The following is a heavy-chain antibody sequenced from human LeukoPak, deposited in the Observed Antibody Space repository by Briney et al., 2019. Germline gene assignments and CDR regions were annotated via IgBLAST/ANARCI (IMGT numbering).Heavy chain of an antibody. CDR2: MNPNSGNT. CDR1: GGTFSNYA. CDR3: ARISSGYYTDY. D-gene: IGHD3-22*01. J-gene: IGHJ4*02. Sequence: ASVKVSCKASGGTFSNYAISWVRQATGQGLEWMGWMNPNSGNTGYAQKFQGRVTMTRNTSISTAYMELSSLRSEDTAVYYCARISSGYYTDYWGQGTLVTVSS. V-gene: IGHV1-8*02.